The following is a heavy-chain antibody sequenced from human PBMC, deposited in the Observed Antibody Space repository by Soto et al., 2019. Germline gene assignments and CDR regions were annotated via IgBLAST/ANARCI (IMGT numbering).Heavy chain of an antibody. J-gene: IGHJ4*02. D-gene: IGHD3-16*02. CDR2: ISGSGGST. CDR1: GFTFSSYA. V-gene: IGHV3-23*01. CDR3: AKDLSGGVIASAFDY. Sequence: VQLLESGGGLVQPGGSLRLSCAASGFTFSSYAMSWVRQAPGKGLEWVSAISGSGGSTYYADSVKGRFTISRDNSKNTLYLQMNSLRAEDTDVYYCAKDLSGGVIASAFDYWGQGTLVTVSS.